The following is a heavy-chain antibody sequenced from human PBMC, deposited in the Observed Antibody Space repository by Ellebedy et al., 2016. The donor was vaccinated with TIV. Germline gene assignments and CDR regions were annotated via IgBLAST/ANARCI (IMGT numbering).Heavy chain of an antibody. CDR1: GFTFSDYY. J-gene: IGHJ6*02. CDR2: ISTGGSTI. D-gene: IGHD3-10*01. Sequence: GGSLRLSCAASGFTFSDYYMSWIRQAPGKGLEWVSYISTGGSTIHYAYSVKGRFTISRDNAKNSLYLQMNSLRAEDTAVYYCARSSLSSYYYYYYGMDVWGQGTTVTVSS. V-gene: IGHV3-11*01. CDR3: ARSSLSSYYYYYYGMDV.